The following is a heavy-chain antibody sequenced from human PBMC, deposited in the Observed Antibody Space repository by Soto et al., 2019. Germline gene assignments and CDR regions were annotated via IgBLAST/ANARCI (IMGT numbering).Heavy chain of an antibody. V-gene: IGHV4-59*08. CDR3: ARSTRSWFDP. CDR2: ISYXGHT. J-gene: IGHJ5*02. CDR1: SGSISDYS. Sequence: PXXTLSLTCTASSGSISDYSWSWIRQPPGNGLECIXFISYXGHTDYNPYLXXRVSLYLXXHKNKFSLKLSSVTATDTAVYYCARSTRSWFDPWGRGTLVTVSS.